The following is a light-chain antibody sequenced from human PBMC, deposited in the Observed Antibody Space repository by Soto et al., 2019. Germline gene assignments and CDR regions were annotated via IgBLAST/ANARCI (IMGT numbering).Light chain of an antibody. CDR1: QDISNN. J-gene: IGKJ2*01. V-gene: IGKV1-33*01. Sequence: DIQMTQSPSSLSASVGDRVTITCQASQDISNNLHWYQVKPGKAPKLLIYDASNLETGVTSRFSGSGSGTDFTFTINSLQPEDVATYYCQQYDDLPRTFGQGKQLQIK. CDR2: DAS. CDR3: QQYDDLPRT.